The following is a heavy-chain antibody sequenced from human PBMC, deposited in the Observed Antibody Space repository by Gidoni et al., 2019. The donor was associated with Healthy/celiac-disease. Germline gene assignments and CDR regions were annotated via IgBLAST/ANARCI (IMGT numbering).Heavy chain of an antibody. J-gene: IGHJ4*02. CDR1: GGSVSSGSYY. CDR2: IYYSGST. D-gene: IGHD1-26*01. CDR3: ARDPRGYSGSHGFDY. V-gene: IGHV4-61*01. Sequence: QVQLQESGPGLVKPSETLSLTCTVSGGSVSSGSYYWSWIRQPPGKGLEWIGYIYYSGSTNYNPSLKSRVTISVDTSKNQFSLKLSSVTAADTAVYYCARDPRGYSGSHGFDYWGQGTLVTVSS.